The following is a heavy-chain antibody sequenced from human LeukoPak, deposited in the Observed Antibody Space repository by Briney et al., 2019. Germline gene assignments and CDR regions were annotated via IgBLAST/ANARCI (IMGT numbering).Heavy chain of an antibody. Sequence: SETLSFTCTVSGGSISSYYWSWIRQPPGKGLEWIGYIYYSGSTNYNPSLKSRVTISVDTSKNQFSLKLSSVTAADTAVYYCVKGPTYDSLPYYFDYWGQGTLVTVSS. CDR2: IYYSGST. CDR3: VKGPTYDSLPYYFDY. V-gene: IGHV4-59*01. J-gene: IGHJ4*02. CDR1: GGSISSYY. D-gene: IGHD3-22*01.